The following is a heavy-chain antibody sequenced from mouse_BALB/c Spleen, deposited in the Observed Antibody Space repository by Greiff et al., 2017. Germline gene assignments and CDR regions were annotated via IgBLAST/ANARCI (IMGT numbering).Heavy chain of an antibody. Sequence: EVQVVESGGGLVKPGGSLKLSCAASGFTFSSYAMSWVRQTPEKRLEWVASISSGGSTYYPDSVKGRFTISRDNARNILYLQMSSLRSEDTAMYYCARDYAYGDYWGQGTSVTVSS. D-gene: IGHD1-2*01. CDR2: ISSGGST. CDR3: ARDYAYGDY. CDR1: GFTFSSYA. J-gene: IGHJ4*01. V-gene: IGHV5-6-5*01.